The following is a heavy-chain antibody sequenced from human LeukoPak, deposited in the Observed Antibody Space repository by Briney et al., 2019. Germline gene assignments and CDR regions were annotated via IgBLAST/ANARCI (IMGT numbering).Heavy chain of an antibody. D-gene: IGHD3-3*01. CDR3: AKDFWSGYYPDY. CDR1: GFTFSSYA. CDR2: SGCGGST. V-gene: IGHV3-23*01. Sequence: PGGSLRLSCAASGFTFSSYAMSWVRQAPGKGLEWVSGSGCGGSTHYADSVKGRFPISRDNSKNTLYLQMNSLRAEDTAKYYCAKDFWSGYYPDYWGQGTLVTVSS. J-gene: IGHJ4*02.